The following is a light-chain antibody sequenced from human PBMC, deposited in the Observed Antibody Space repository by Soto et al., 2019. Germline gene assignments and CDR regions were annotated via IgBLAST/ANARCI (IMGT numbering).Light chain of an antibody. J-gene: IGKJ3*01. CDR2: AAS. Sequence: EVVMTQTPATLSVSPGERATLSCRASQSVSGNLAWYQQKPGQAPRLLIYAASTRATGISVRFSASGSGTEFSLTISSLLSEDFAVYYCQQYNNWSYTFGPGTKVEI. CDR1: QSVSGN. V-gene: IGKV3-15*01. CDR3: QQYNNWSYT.